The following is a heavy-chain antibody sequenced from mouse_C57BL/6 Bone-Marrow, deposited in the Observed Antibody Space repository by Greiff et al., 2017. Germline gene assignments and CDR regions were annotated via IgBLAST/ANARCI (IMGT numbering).Heavy chain of an antibody. CDR3: TRYGYYGCSYGWYFDV. D-gene: IGHD1-1*01. V-gene: IGHV1-5*01. CDR1: GYTFTSYW. CDR2: IYPGNSDP. J-gene: IGHJ1*03. Sequence: VQLQQSGTVLARPGASVKMSCKTSGYTFTSYWLHWVKQRPGQGLEWIGAIYPGNSDPSYNQKFKGKAKLTAVPSASTAYMELSSLTNEDSAVYYCTRYGYYGCSYGWYFDVWGTGTTVTVSS.